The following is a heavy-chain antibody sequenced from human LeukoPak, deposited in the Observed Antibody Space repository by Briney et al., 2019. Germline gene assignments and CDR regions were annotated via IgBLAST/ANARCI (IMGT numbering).Heavy chain of an antibody. CDR1: GYSFTSYW. V-gene: IGHV5-51*01. D-gene: IGHD6-13*01. CDR2: IYPGDSDT. J-gene: IGHJ1*01. Sequence: SGESLKISCKGSGYSFTSYWIGWVRQLPGKGLEWMGIIYPGDSDTRYSPSFQGQVTISADKSISTAYLQWSSLKASDTAMYYCARAEQLSTSRLYFQHWGQGTLVTVSS. CDR3: ARAEQLSTSRLYFQH.